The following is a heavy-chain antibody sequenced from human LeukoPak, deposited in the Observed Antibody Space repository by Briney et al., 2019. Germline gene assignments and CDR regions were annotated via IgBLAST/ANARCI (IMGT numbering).Heavy chain of an antibody. CDR3: ASPIEEATAV. CDR1: GGSFSGYH. D-gene: IGHD4-23*01. V-gene: IGHV4-34*01. Sequence: KASETLSLTCAVYGGSFSGYHWRWLRQPPGKGLEWIGEINHSGSTNYNPCLKSRVTISVDTSKNQFSLKLSPVTAADTAVYYCASPIEEATAVWGQGTLVTVSS. CDR2: INHSGST. J-gene: IGHJ4*02.